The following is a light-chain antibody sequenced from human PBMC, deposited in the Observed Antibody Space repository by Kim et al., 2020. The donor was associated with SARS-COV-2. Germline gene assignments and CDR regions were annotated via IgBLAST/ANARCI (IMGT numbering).Light chain of an antibody. CDR3: QVWDGIIDHMI. CDR1: NIGSKS. Sequence: SYELTQPPSLSVAPGETARITCGGDNIGSKSVNWHQQKPGQAPLLVIYYDNDRPSGIPDRFSGSNSGNTATLTISRVEAWDEADYYCQVWDGIIDHMIFGGGTQLTVL. J-gene: IGLJ2*01. CDR2: YDN. V-gene: IGLV3-21*04.